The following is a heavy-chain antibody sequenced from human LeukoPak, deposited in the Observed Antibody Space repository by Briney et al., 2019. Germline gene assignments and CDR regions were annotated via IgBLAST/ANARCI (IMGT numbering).Heavy chain of an antibody. CDR1: GSSINLYY. CDR2: IYYSGST. J-gene: IGHJ5*02. V-gene: IGHV4-59*08. CDR3: ARARGCSSTSCYRGDNWFDP. D-gene: IGHD2-2*02. Sequence: PSETLSLTCTVSGSSINLYYWSWIRQPPGKGLEWIAYIYYSGSTKYSPSLKNRITISVDTSKNQLSLKLSSVTAADTAVYYCARARGCSSTSCYRGDNWFDPWGQGTLATVSS.